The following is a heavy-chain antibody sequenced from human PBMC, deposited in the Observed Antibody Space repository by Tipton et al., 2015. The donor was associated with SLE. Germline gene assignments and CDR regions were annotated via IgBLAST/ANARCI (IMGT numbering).Heavy chain of an antibody. CDR3: ATLAAAGDFDL. J-gene: IGHJ2*01. Sequence: TLSLTCAVYGGSFSGYYWSWIRQPPGKGLEWIREINHSGSTNYNPSLKSRVTISVDTSKNQFSLKLSSVTAADTAVYYCATLAAAGDFDLWGRGTLVTVSS. D-gene: IGHD6-13*01. CDR2: INHSGST. CDR1: GGSFSGYY. V-gene: IGHV4-34*01.